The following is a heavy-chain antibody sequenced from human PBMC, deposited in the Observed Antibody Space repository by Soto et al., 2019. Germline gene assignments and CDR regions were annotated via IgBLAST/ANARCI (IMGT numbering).Heavy chain of an antibody. D-gene: IGHD6-6*01. CDR1: GFTVSSNY. V-gene: IGHV3-66*01. Sequence: GGSLRLSCAASGFTVSSNYMSWVRQAPGKGLEWVSVIYSGGSTYYADSVKGRFTISRDNSKNTLYLQMNSLRAEDTAVYYWARVEAARLGLHYYYYMDVWGKGTTVTVSS. CDR3: ARVEAARLGLHYYYYMDV. CDR2: IYSGGST. J-gene: IGHJ6*03.